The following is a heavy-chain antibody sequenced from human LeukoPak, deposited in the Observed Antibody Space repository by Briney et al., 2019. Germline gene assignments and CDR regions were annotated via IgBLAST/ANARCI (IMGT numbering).Heavy chain of an antibody. V-gene: IGHV1-2*02. CDR3: ARANFLYCSSTTCLFDY. CDR1: GYTFTDYY. J-gene: IGHJ4*02. D-gene: IGHD2-2*01. CDR2: INPNDGGT. Sequence: ASVKVSCKASGYTFTDYYMHWVRQAPGQGCEWMGWINPNDGGTNYAQKFQGRVTMTRDTSISTAHMEVSRLRSDDTAVYYCARANFLYCSSTTCLFDYWGQGTLVTVSS.